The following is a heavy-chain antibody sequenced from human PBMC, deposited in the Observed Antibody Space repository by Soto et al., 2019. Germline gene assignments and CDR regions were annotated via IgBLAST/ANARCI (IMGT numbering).Heavy chain of an antibody. CDR2: IDHSGTT. Sequence: QVQLQESGPGLVKPSGTLSLTCAVSGVSISIPNWWAWVRQAPGKGREWIGEIDHSGTTNYNPSLNSRVTISLDRSKNQFSLRLSSVAAADTAVYFCARGKFYAFDIWGQGTMVTVSS. CDR1: GVSISIPNW. CDR3: ARGKFYAFDI. V-gene: IGHV4-4*02. J-gene: IGHJ3*02.